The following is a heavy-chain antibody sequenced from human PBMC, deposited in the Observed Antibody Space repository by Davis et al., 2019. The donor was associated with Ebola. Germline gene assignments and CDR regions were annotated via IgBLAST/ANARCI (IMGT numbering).Heavy chain of an antibody. D-gene: IGHD4-17*01. Sequence: ASVKVSCKASGYTFTGYYMHWVRQAPGQGLEWMGWINPNSGGTNYAQKFQDWVTMTRDTSISTAYMELSRLRSDDTAVYYCARDIGYGDIYYGMDVWGQGTTVTVSS. CDR2: INPNSGGT. V-gene: IGHV1-2*04. CDR3: ARDIGYGDIYYGMDV. CDR1: GYTFTGYY. J-gene: IGHJ6*02.